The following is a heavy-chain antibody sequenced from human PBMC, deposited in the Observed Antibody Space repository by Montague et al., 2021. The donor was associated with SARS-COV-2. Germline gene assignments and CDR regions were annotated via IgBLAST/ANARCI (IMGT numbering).Heavy chain of an antibody. D-gene: IGHD3-9*01. V-gene: IGHV3-23*03. CDR1: GFTFSNSP. CDR3: AKVGDILTGYSLINLDA. J-gene: IGHJ5*02. CDR2: IHSAGRGT. Sequence: TLRLSCAASGFTFSNSPMRWVRQAPGKGLEWVLVIHSAGRGTYYSDSXQGRFTISRDNLKNTVYLQMNSLRDVDTALYYCAKVGDILTGYSLINLDAWGQGTLVVVSS.